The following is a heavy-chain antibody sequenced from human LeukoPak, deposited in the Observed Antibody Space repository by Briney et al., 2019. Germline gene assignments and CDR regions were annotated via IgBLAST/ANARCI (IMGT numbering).Heavy chain of an antibody. Sequence: GGSLRLSCAASGFTFSSYWMSWVRQAPGKGLEWVANIKQDGSEKYYVDSVKGRFTISRDNAKNSLYLQMNSLRAEDTAVYYCARDSRAYCGGDCPFDYWGQGTLVTVSS. CDR3: ARDSRAYCGGDCPFDY. D-gene: IGHD2-21*02. V-gene: IGHV3-7*01. CDR2: IKQDGSEK. J-gene: IGHJ4*02. CDR1: GFTFSSYW.